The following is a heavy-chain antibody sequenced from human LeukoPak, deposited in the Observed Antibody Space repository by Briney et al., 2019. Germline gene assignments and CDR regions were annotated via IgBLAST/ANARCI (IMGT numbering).Heavy chain of an antibody. CDR2: ISAYNGNT. Sequence: WASVKVSCKASGYTFTSYGISWVRRAPGQGLEWMGWISAYNGNTNYAQKLQGRVTMTTDTSTSTAYMELRSLRSDDTAVYYCARETGTGDYYYGMDVWGKGTTVTVSS. CDR1: GYTFTSYG. V-gene: IGHV1-18*04. J-gene: IGHJ6*04. D-gene: IGHD1-1*01. CDR3: ARETGTGDYYYGMDV.